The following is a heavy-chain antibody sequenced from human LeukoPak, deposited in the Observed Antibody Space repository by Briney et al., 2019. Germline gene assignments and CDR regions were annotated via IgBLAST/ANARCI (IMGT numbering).Heavy chain of an antibody. CDR1: GGSFSGYY. D-gene: IGHD1-26*01. CDR2: INHSGST. CDR3: ARHPGRRVKDGGARTTGDY. Sequence: PPETLSLTCAVYGGSFSGYYWSWIRQPPGKGLEWIGEINHSGSTKYDPSLKSRVTISVDTSKNQFSLKLRSVTAADTAVYYCARHPGRRVKDGGARTTGDYWGQGTLVTVSS. V-gene: IGHV4-34*01. J-gene: IGHJ4*02.